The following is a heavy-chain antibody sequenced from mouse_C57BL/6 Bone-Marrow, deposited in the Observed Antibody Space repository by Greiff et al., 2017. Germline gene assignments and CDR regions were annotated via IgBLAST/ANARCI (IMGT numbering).Heavy chain of an antibody. CDR2: IDPENGDT. Sequence: VQLQQSGAELVRPGASVKLSCTASGFNIKDDYMHWVKQRPEQGLEWIGWIDPENGDTEYASKFQGKATITVDTSSNTAYLQLSSLTSEDTAVDYCTTEDNAYGFAYWGQGTLVTVSA. D-gene: IGHD2-2*01. CDR1: GFNIKDDY. CDR3: TTEDNAYGFAY. J-gene: IGHJ3*01. V-gene: IGHV14-4*01.